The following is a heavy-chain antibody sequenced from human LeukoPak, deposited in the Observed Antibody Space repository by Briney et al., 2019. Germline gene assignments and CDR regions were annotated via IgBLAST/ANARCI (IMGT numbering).Heavy chain of an antibody. V-gene: IGHV3-23*01. Sequence: GGSLRLSCAASGFTFSSYEMNWVRQAPGKGLEWVSDISGSGGSTYYADSVKGRFTISRDNSKNTLYLQMNSLRAEDTAVYYCAKKYNTGLDPWGQGTLVTVSS. CDR3: AKKYNTGLDP. CDR2: ISGSGGST. CDR1: GFTFSSYE. J-gene: IGHJ5*02. D-gene: IGHD1-14*01.